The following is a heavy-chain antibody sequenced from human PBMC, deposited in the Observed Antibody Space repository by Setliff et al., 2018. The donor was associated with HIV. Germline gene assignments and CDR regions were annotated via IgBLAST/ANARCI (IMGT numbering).Heavy chain of an antibody. D-gene: IGHD1-1*01. J-gene: IGHJ6*03. CDR2: IYPGDSDT. V-gene: IGHV5-51*01. CDR1: GYSFTSYW. Sequence: PGESLKISCKGSGYSFTSYWIGWVRQMPGNGLEWMGNIYPGDSDTRYSPSFQGQVTISADKSISTSYLQWSSLKASDTAMYYCARQTTAPGYYYYMDVWGKGTTVTVSS. CDR3: ARQTTAPGYYYYMDV.